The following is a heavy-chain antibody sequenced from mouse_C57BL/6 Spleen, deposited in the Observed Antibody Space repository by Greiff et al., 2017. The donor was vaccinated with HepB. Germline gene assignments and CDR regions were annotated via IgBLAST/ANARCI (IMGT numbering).Heavy chain of an antibody. CDR2: IDPSDSYT. V-gene: IGHV1-59*01. J-gene: IGHJ2*01. CDR3: ARGVLDY. CDR1: GYTFTSYW. Sequence: QVQLQQPGAELVRPGPSVKLSCKASGYTFTSYWMHWVKQRPGQGLEWIGVIDPSDSYTNYNQKFKGKATLTVDTSSSTAYMQLSSLTSEDSAVCYCARGVLDYWGQGTTLTVSS.